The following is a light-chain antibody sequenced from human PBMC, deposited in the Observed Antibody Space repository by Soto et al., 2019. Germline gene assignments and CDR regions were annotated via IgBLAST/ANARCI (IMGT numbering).Light chain of an antibody. V-gene: IGKV2-28*01. J-gene: IGKJ3*01. CDR3: MQALQTPFT. CDR2: LGS. Sequence: DIVMTQSPLSLPVTPGEPASISCRSSQSLLHSNGYNYLDWYLQKPAQSPQLLIYLGSNRASGVPDRFSGSGSGTDFTLKISRVEAEDVGVYYCMQALQTPFTFGPGTKVHIK. CDR1: QSLLHSNGYNY.